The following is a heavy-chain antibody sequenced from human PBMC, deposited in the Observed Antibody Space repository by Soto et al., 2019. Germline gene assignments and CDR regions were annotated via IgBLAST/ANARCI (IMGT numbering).Heavy chain of an antibody. D-gene: IGHD6-13*01. CDR1: GGSISGCY. CDR3: ARQQLLPFYYALDV. CDR2: IYYRGST. J-gene: IGHJ6*02. V-gene: IGHV4-59*01. Sequence: SETLSLTCNVSGGSISGCYWSWIRQPPGKGLEYIGYIYYRGSTNYNPSLESRVTMSVDTSRNQFSLKVNSVTAADTAVYYCARQQLLPFYYALDVWGQGTTVTGSS.